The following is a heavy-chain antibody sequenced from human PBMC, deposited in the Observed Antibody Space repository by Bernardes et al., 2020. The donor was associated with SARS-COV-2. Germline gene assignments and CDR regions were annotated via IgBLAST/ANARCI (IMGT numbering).Heavy chain of an antibody. Sequence: SETLSLTCTVSGGSISSYYWSWIRQPPGKGLEWIGYIYYSGSTNYNPSLKSRVTISVDTSKNQFSLKLSSVTAADTAVYYCARVYCSSTSCRHEYFQHWGQGTLVTVSS. V-gene: IGHV4-59*01. CDR1: GGSISSYY. CDR2: IYYSGST. CDR3: ARVYCSSTSCRHEYFQH. D-gene: IGHD2-2*01. J-gene: IGHJ1*01.